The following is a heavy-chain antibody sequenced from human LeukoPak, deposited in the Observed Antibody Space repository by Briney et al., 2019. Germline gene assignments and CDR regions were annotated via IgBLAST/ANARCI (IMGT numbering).Heavy chain of an antibody. CDR3: AREYSSSFGY. J-gene: IGHJ4*02. V-gene: IGHV4-61*05. D-gene: IGHD6-6*01. CDR2: IYYSGST. CDR1: GGSISSSSYY. Sequence: SETLSLTCTVSGGSISSSSYYWGWIRQPPGRGLEWIGYIYYSGSTNYNPSLKSRVTISVDTSKNQFSLKLSSVTAADTAVYYCAREYSSSFGYWGQGTLVTVSS.